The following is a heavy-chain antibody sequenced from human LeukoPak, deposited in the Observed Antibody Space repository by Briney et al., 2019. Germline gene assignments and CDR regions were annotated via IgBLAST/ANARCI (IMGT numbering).Heavy chain of an antibody. D-gene: IGHD2-2*01. Sequence: SETLSLTCTVSGGSISSYYWSWIRQPPGKGPEWIGYIYYSGSTNYNPSLKSRVTISVDTSKNQFSLKLSSVTAADTAVYYCARGVAAPDYTSNGYWFDPWGQGTLVTVSS. J-gene: IGHJ5*02. V-gene: IGHV4-59*01. CDR2: IYYSGST. CDR1: GGSISSYY. CDR3: ARGVAAPDYTSNGYWFDP.